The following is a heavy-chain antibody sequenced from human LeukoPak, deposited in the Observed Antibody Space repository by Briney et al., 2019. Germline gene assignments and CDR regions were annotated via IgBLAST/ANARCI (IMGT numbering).Heavy chain of an antibody. CDR1: GYTFTDYY. J-gene: IGHJ6*03. D-gene: IGHD2-2*01. CDR2: INPKSGVT. V-gene: IGHV1-2*02. Sequence: ASVKVSCKASGYTFTDYYLHWVRQAPGQGLEWMGWINPKSGVTDSKMKFQGRVTLTRDTSITTAHMELISLTSDDAAVYYCARAGGYCGSTSCYSGYYYYFMDVWAKGPRSPSP. CDR3: ARAGGYCGSTSCYSGYYYYFMDV.